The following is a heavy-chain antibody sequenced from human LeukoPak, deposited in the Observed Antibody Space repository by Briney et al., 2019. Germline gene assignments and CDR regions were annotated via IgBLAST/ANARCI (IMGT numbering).Heavy chain of an antibody. J-gene: IGHJ4*02. Sequence: GGSLRLSCAASGLTFTTYWIHWVRHAPGKGLVWVSVISTDGSDTRYTDSVKGRFTMSRDNAKNTVYLQMNSLRVEDTAVYYCATLSQTLPLDYWGQGVQVTVSS. CDR1: GLTFTTYW. CDR2: ISTDGSDT. V-gene: IGHV3-74*01. D-gene: IGHD3-16*01. CDR3: ATLSQTLPLDY.